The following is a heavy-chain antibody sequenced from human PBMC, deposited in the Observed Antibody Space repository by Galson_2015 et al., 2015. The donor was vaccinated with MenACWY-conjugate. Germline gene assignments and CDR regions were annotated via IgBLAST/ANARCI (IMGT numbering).Heavy chain of an antibody. CDR1: GFTFSSYD. V-gene: IGHV3-23*01. Sequence: SLRFSCAASGFTFSSYDMSWVRQTPGKGLEWVSGISGSGGSTYYAGSVKGRFTISRDNSKNTLYVQMNSLRADDTAVYYCAKAGMGPTLLYPFDYWGQGTLVTVSS. CDR3: AKAGMGPTLLYPFDY. D-gene: IGHD1-26*01. CDR2: ISGSGGST. J-gene: IGHJ4*02.